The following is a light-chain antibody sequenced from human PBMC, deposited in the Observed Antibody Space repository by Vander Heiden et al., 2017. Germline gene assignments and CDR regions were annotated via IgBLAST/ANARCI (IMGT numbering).Light chain of an antibody. Sequence: QSVLTQPPSASRTPGQRVTISCSGSSSNLGRNYVDSCQQLPRTAPTLPIKSNNRRPSGVPDRVSGSKSGTSASLAISGLRSEDEADDYCAAWDDSLSGWVFGGGTKLTVL. V-gene: IGLV1-47*02. CDR2: SNN. CDR3: AAWDDSLSGWV. CDR1: SSNLGRNY. J-gene: IGLJ3*02.